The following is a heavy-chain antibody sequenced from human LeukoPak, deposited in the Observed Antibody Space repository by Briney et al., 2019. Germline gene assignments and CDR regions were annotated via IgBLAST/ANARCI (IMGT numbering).Heavy chain of an antibody. Sequence: SETLSLTCTVSGGSISSGSYYWSWIRQPAGKGLEWIGRIYTSGSTNYNPSLKSRVTISVDTSKNQFSLKLSSVTAADTAVYYCARLKITGWVVQYYYYMDVWGKGTTVTISS. V-gene: IGHV4-61*02. D-gene: IGHD2-15*01. CDR1: GGSISSGSYY. J-gene: IGHJ6*03. CDR3: ARLKITGWVVQYYYYMDV. CDR2: IYTSGST.